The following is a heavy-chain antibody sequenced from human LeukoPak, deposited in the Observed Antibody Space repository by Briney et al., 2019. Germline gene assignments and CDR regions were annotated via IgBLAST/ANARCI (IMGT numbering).Heavy chain of an antibody. V-gene: IGHV3-23*01. CDR3: ARIPIAAAGTLDY. Sequence: PGGSLRLSCAASGFTFSSYAMSWVRQAPGKGLEWVSAISGSGGSTYYADSVKGRFTISRDNSKNTLYLQMNSVRAEDTAVYYCARIPIAAAGTLDYWGQGTLVTVSS. CDR1: GFTFSSYA. D-gene: IGHD6-13*01. J-gene: IGHJ4*02. CDR2: ISGSGGST.